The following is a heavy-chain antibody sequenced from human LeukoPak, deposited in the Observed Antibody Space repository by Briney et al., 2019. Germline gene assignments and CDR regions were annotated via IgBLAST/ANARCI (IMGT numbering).Heavy chain of an antibody. V-gene: IGHV3-23*01. CDR3: AGYAYYYGMDV. D-gene: IGHD5-18*01. CDR2: ITPSGGTT. Sequence: GGSLRLSCAASGFTFSSYAMSWVRQAPGKGLEWVSAITPSGGTTYYAESVKGRFTISRDNSRNTLYLQMNSLRAEDTAVYYCAGYAYYYGMDVWGQGTTVTVSS. J-gene: IGHJ6*02. CDR1: GFTFSSYA.